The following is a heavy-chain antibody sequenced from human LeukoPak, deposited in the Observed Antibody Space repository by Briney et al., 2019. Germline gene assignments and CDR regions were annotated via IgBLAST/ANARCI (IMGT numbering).Heavy chain of an antibody. CDR2: INLSGST. D-gene: IGHD2-2*01. Sequence: PSETLSLTCAVYGGSFSGYYWSWIRQPPGKGLEWIGEINLSGSTNYNPSLKSRVTISVDTSKNQFSLKLSSVTAADTAVYYCARGRGVVVPAAIKPSRYNWFDPWGQGTLVTVSS. V-gene: IGHV4-34*01. J-gene: IGHJ5*02. CDR1: GGSFSGYY. CDR3: ARGRGVVVPAAIKPSRYNWFDP.